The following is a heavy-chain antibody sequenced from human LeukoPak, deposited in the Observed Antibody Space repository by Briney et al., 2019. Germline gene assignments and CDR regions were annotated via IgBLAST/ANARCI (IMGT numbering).Heavy chain of an antibody. V-gene: IGHV4-59*01. CDR3: AREDPQTTVPEGMDV. D-gene: IGHD4-17*01. CDR2: IYYSGTT. J-gene: IGHJ6*02. CDR1: GCSISYYY. Sequence: PSETLSLTCTVSGCSISYYYWSWIRQSPGKGLEWIGYIYYSGTTNYNPSLKSRVTISVDTSKNQFSLQLRSVTAADTAVYYCAREDPQTTVPEGMDVWGQGTTVTVSS.